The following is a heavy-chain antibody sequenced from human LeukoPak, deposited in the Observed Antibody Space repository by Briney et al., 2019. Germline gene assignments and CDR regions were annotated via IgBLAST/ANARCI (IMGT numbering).Heavy chain of an antibody. CDR1: GGSFSGYY. CDR2: IKHNGST. V-gene: IGHV4-34*01. Sequence: PSETLSLTCAVYGGSFSGYYWSWIRQPPGKGLEWIGEIKHNGSTNYDPSHKSRITISIDAINNQFSLNLSSVTAADTVVYDCERGRIRFPGKAAVSKGGGWFDPWGQGTLVNVFS. CDR3: ERGRIRFPGKAAVSKGGGWFDP. J-gene: IGHJ5*02. D-gene: IGHD5/OR15-5a*01.